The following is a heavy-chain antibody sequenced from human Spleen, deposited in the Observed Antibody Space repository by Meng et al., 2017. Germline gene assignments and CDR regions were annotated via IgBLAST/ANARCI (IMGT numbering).Heavy chain of an antibody. D-gene: IGHD3-10*01. Sequence: GESPKISRTASGFTFSDFAMHWVRQAPGKGLEYVSGISSNGGSTYYADSVKGRFTISRDNSKNTLYLQMNSLRGEDTAVYYCARDHRWFGELSGYYDYWGQGTTVTVSS. CDR2: ISSNGGST. CDR3: ARDHRWFGELSGYYDY. J-gene: IGHJ4*03. V-gene: IGHV3-64*04. CDR1: GFTFSDFA.